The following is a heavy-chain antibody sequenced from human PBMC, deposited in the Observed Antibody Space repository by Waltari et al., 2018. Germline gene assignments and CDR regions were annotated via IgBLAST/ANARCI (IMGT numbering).Heavy chain of an antibody. D-gene: IGHD2-2*01. J-gene: IGHJ3*02. Sequence: QVQLVQTGAEVTKPGASVTVSCKVSGHTFTELSMHWVRQAPGKGREWMGGFDPEDGETIYAQKFQGRVTMTEDTSTDTAYMELSSLRSEDTAVYYCATRIPSFDAFDIWGQGTMVTVSS. CDR1: GHTFTELS. CDR3: ATRIPSFDAFDI. V-gene: IGHV1-24*01. CDR2: FDPEDGET.